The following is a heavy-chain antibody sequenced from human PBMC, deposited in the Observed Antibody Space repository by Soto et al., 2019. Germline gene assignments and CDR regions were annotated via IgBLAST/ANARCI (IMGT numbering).Heavy chain of an antibody. J-gene: IGHJ3*02. D-gene: IGHD3-22*01. CDR2: IKPDGREK. CDR1: GFPFSSYW. V-gene: IGHV3-7*04. Sequence: GGSLRLSCASSGFPFSSYWMSWVRQAPGKGLEWVANIKPDGREKYYVDSVKGRFTMSRDNVKNLLYLQMNSLRVEDTAVYYCVRGDYYDNSGPFSDAFDIWGQGTMVTVSS. CDR3: VRGDYYDNSGPFSDAFDI.